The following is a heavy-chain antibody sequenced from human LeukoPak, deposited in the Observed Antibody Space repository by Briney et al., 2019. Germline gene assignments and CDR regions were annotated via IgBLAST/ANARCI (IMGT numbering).Heavy chain of an antibody. J-gene: IGHJ4*02. D-gene: IGHD4-17*01. CDR1: GYTFTSYY. CDR3: ARVDSGDYVGI. CDR2: INPSGGST. Sequence: GASVKVSCKASGYTFTSYYMHWARQAPGQGLEWMGIINPSGGSTSYAQKFQGRVTMTRDTSTSTVYMELSSLRSEDTAVYYCARVDSGDYVGIWGQGTLVTVSS. V-gene: IGHV1-46*01.